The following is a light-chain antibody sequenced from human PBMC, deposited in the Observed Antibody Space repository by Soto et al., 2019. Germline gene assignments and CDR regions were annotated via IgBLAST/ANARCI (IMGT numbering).Light chain of an antibody. Sequence: QSVLTQPPSASGTPGQRVTITCSGSSSNIGNNYVYWYQRLPGTAPKLLFYRNDQRPSGVPDRISGSKSGTSASLAISGLRNEDEADYYCATWDDSLSGPVFGGGTQLTVL. CDR3: ATWDDSLSGPV. CDR1: SSNIGNNY. CDR2: RND. V-gene: IGLV1-47*01. J-gene: IGLJ3*02.